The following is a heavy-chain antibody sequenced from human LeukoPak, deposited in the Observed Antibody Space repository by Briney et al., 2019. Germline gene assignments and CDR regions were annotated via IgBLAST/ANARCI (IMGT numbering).Heavy chain of an antibody. J-gene: IGHJ6*03. D-gene: IGHD2-2*01. CDR1: GYTFTGYY. CDR2: INPNSGGT. CDR3: ARAYCSSTSCSVDMDV. Sequence: ASVKVSCKASGYTFTGYYMHWVRQAPGQGLERMGWINPNSGGTNSAQKFQGRVTMTRDTSISTAYMELSRLRSDDTAVYYCARAYCSSTSCSVDMDVWGKGTTVTVSS. V-gene: IGHV1-2*02.